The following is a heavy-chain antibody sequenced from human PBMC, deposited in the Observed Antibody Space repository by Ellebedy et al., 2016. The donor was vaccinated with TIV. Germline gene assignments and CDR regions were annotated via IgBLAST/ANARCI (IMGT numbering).Heavy chain of an antibody. CDR3: ARFDYDVEGYYGMDV. CDR2: IFYSGST. V-gene: IGHV4-59*01. J-gene: IGHJ6*02. Sequence: SETLSLIXTVSGGSISDYSWSWIRQPPGKGLEWIGYIFYSGSTNYNPSLKSRVTISVDTSKNQFSLKLTSVAAADTAVYYCARFDYDVEGYYGMDVWGQGTTVTVSS. CDR1: GGSISDYS. D-gene: IGHD3-3*01.